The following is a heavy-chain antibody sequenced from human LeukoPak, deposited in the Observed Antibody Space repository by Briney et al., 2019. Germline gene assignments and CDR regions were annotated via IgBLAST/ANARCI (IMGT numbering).Heavy chain of an antibody. Sequence: ASVKVSCKASGYTFTGYYMHWVRQAPGQGLEWMGWINPNSGGTNYAQKFQGRVTMTRDTSIRTTYMELSRLRSDDTAVYYCARRSYNYPHYDNWGQGTLVTVSS. CDR1: GYTFTGYY. D-gene: IGHD5-24*01. CDR3: ARRSYNYPHYDN. V-gene: IGHV1-2*02. CDR2: INPNSGGT. J-gene: IGHJ4*02.